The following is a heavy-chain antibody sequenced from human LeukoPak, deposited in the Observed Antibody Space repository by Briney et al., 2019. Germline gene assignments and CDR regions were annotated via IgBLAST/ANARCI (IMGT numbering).Heavy chain of an antibody. CDR2: IYYRRTT. J-gene: IGHJ3*02. Sequence: SETLSLTCSVSGASISEHYWSWIRQPPGRGLEWMGFIYYRRTTMYNPALKSRATISVDTSNNQFSLKLTSVTAADTAVYFCVRHYGDLGYDAFDIWGQGTMVTASS. V-gene: IGHV4-59*08. CDR1: GASISEHY. D-gene: IGHD2-21*02. CDR3: VRHYGDLGYDAFDI.